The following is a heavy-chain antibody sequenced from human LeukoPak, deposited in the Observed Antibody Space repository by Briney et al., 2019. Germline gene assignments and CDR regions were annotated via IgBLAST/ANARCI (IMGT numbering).Heavy chain of an antibody. CDR3: AKTRYGGSGNPYFFDY. D-gene: IGHD3-10*01. Sequence: SVKVSCKASGFTFTSSAVQWVRQARGQRLEWIGWIVVGSGNTNYAQKFQERVTITRDMSTSTAYMELSSLRSEDTALYYCAKTRYGGSGNPYFFDYWGQGTLVTVSS. CDR2: IVVGSGNT. V-gene: IGHV1-58*01. CDR1: GFTFTSSA. J-gene: IGHJ4*02.